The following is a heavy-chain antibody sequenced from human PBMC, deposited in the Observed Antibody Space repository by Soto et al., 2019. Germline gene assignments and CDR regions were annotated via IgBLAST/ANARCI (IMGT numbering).Heavy chain of an antibody. V-gene: IGHV3-23*01. CDR3: AKDSGYCSGGTCYYVSNWFDP. CDR2: ISGSGGST. D-gene: IGHD2-15*01. CDR1: GFTFSSYA. J-gene: IGHJ5*02. Sequence: GGSLRLSCAASGFTFSSYAMSWVRQAPGKGLEWVSAISGSGGSTYYADSVKGRFTISRDNSKNTLYLQMNSLRAEDTAVYYCAKDSGYCSGGTCYYVSNWFDPWGQGTLVTVSS.